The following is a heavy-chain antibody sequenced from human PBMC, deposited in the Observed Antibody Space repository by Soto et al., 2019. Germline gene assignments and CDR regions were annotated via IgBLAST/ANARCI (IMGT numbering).Heavy chain of an antibody. D-gene: IGHD3-22*01. CDR1: GGTFSSYA. J-gene: IGHJ3*02. V-gene: IGHV1-69*13. Sequence: ASVKVSCKASGGTFSSYAISWVRQAPGQGLEWMGGIIPIFGTANYARKFQGRVTITADESTSTAYMELSSLRSEDTAVYYCASSPYYYDSSERGGAFDIWGQGTMVTVSS. CDR2: IIPIFGTA. CDR3: ASSPYYYDSSERGGAFDI.